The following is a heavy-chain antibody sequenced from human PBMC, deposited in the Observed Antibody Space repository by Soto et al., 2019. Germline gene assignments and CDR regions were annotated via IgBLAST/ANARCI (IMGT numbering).Heavy chain of an antibody. J-gene: IGHJ4*02. Sequence: QMQLVKSGPEVKKPGTSVKVSCKASGFTFTSSAVQWVRQSRGQRLEWIGWIVVGSGNTNYAQKFQERVTIIRDMSTSTAYMELSILLSEDTAVYYCAAELGFWSVQVDYCGQGTLVTVFS. CDR3: AAELGFWSVQVDY. CDR2: IVVGSGNT. D-gene: IGHD3-3*01. CDR1: GFTFTSSA. V-gene: IGHV1-58*01.